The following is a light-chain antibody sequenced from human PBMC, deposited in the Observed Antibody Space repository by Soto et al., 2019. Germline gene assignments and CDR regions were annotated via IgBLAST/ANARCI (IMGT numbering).Light chain of an antibody. CDR2: DVS. Sequence: QSALTQPASVSGSPGQSIAISCTGSSSDIGDYNYVSWYRQHPGKAPKLMIYDVSNRPSGVSNRFSGSMSGNTASLTISGLQPEDEADYYCSSYTGSSTVVFGGGTKLTVL. V-gene: IGLV2-14*01. CDR1: SSDIGDYNY. J-gene: IGLJ2*01. CDR3: SSYTGSSTVV.